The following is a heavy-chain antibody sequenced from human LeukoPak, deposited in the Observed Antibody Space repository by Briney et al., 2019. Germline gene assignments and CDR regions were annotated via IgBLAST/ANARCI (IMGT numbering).Heavy chain of an antibody. V-gene: IGHV3-23*01. Sequence: QPGGSLRLSCAASGFTFSSYAMSWARQAPGKGLEWVSAISGSTGNTYYADSVKGRFTISRDNSKNTVYLQMNSLRAEDTAVYYCAKDPPYYYDSSGYGGGAFDIWGQGTMVTVSS. CDR3: AKDPPYYYDSSGYGGGAFDI. D-gene: IGHD3-22*01. CDR2: ISGSTGNT. CDR1: GFTFSSYA. J-gene: IGHJ3*02.